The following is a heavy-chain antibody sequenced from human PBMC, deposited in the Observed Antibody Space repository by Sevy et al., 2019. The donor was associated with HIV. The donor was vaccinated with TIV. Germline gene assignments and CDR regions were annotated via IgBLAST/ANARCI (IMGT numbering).Heavy chain of an antibody. V-gene: IGHV1-46*01. CDR3: ARDTGTSITARPSAFDI. CDR2: ISPSGGSR. Sequence: ASVKVSCKASGYTFTSYYMHWVRQAPGQGLEWMGMISPSGGSRSYAQKFQGRVTMTRDTYTSIVYMELSSLRSEDTAVYYCARDTGTSITARPSAFDIWGQGTMVTVSS. CDR1: GYTFTSYY. J-gene: IGHJ3*02. D-gene: IGHD6-6*01.